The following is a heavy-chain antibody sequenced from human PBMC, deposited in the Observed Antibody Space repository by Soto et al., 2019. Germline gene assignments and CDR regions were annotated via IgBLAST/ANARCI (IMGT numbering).Heavy chain of an antibody. CDR3: ARGPSGYYSWESYDY. J-gene: IGHJ4*02. V-gene: IGHV4-34*01. CDR2: INHSGST. CDR1: GGSFSGYY. D-gene: IGHD3-16*01. Sequence: WETLSLTCAVYGGSFSGYYWSWIRQPPGKGLEWIGEINHSGSTNYNPSLKSRVTISVDTSKNQFSMKLSSVTAADTAVYYCARGPSGYYSWESYDYWGQGTLFTVSS.